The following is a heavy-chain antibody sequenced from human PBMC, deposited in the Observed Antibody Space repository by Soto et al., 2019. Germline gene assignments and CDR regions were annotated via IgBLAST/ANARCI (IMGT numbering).Heavy chain of an antibody. V-gene: IGHV6-1*01. D-gene: IGHD6-13*01. Sequence: SQTLSLTCAISGDSVSSNSAAWNWIRLSPSRGLEWLARTYYRSRWYNDYAVSVRSRITVNPDTSKNQFSLQLTSVTPEDTAVYYCARDSSSRWGILYYYYGMDVWGQGTTVTVSS. J-gene: IGHJ6*02. CDR2: TYYRSRWYN. CDR3: ARDSSSRWGILYYYYGMDV. CDR1: GDSVSSNSAA.